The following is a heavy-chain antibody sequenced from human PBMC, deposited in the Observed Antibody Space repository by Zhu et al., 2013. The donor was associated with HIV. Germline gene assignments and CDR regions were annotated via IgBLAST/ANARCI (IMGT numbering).Heavy chain of an antibody. CDR1: GGTFSSYV. V-gene: IGHV1-69*06. D-gene: IGHD3-9*01. Sequence: QVQLVQSGAEVKKPGSSVKVSCKASGGTFSSYVIIWVRQAPGQGLEWMGGFTPMFGTTDYAQRFQGRVTLNADKSATTAYLELRSLRSDDTAVYFCARGDWAKGLRDSWGQGSLVTVSS. CDR2: FTPMFGTT. CDR3: ARGDWAKGLRDS. J-gene: IGHJ4*02.